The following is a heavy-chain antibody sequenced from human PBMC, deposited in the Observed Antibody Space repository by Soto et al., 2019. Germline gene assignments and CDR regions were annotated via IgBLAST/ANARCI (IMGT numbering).Heavy chain of an antibody. J-gene: IGHJ6*02. CDR2: IYHSGST. D-gene: IGHD4-17*01. Sequence: TCTVSGGSISSGGYYWSWIRQHPGKGLEWIGYIYHSGSTYYNPSLKSRVTISVDRSKNQFSLKLSSVTAADTAVYYCARAHYGDYGYGMDVWGQGTTVTVSS. CDR1: GGSISSGGYY. CDR3: ARAHYGDYGYGMDV. V-gene: IGHV4-30-2*01.